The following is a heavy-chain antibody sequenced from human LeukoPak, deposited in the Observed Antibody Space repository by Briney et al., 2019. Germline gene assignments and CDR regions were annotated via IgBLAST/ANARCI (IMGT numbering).Heavy chain of an antibody. CDR3: ARGLQETLGWLKAFSAFDI. CDR2: ISAYNGNT. J-gene: IGHJ3*02. D-gene: IGHD5-24*01. Sequence: ASVKVSCKASGYTFTSYGITWVRQAPGQGLEWMGWISAYNGNTNYAQMLQGRVTMTTDTSTSTAYMELRSLRSVDTAVYYCARGLQETLGWLKAFSAFDIWGQGTMVTVSS. CDR1: GYTFTSYG. V-gene: IGHV1-18*01.